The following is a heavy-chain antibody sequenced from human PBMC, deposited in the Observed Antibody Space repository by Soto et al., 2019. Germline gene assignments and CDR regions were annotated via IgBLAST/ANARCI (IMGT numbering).Heavy chain of an antibody. CDR1: GYTFTSYD. CDR2: MNPNSGNT. Sequence: VASVEVSCKASGYTFTSYDINWVRQATGQGLEWMGWMNPNSGNTGYAQKFQGRVTMTRNTSISTAYMELSSLRSEDTAVYYCASFSDTVTTLVGMDVWGQGTTVTVSS. CDR3: ASFSDTVTTLVGMDV. D-gene: IGHD4-4*01. J-gene: IGHJ6*02. V-gene: IGHV1-8*01.